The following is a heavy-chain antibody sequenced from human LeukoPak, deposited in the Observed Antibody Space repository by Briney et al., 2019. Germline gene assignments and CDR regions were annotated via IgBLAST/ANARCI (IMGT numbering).Heavy chain of an antibody. V-gene: IGHV3-21*01. CDR3: ARGSGLLDY. J-gene: IGHJ4*02. CDR1: GFTFNTYS. Sequence: GGSLRLSCAASGFTFNTYSMNWVRQAPGKGLEWVSSISRSSDYIYYADSVKGRFTISRDNAKNSLYLHLKNLRAEDTAVYYCARGSGLLDYWGQGTLVTVSS. CDR2: ISRSSDYI. D-gene: IGHD3-3*01.